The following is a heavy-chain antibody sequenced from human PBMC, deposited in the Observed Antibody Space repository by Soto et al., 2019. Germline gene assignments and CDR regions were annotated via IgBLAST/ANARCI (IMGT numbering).Heavy chain of an antibody. CDR1: GFTFSNYA. CDR2: ISSDSGTI. CDR3: ARIKLVEWFFINVDVYDLDV. Sequence: GGSLRLSCAASGFTFSNYAMNWVRQAPGKGLEWVSYISSDSGTIYHGDSVEGRFTISRDNARNSVYLEMNSLRDEDTAVYYCARIKLVEWFFINVDVYDLDVWGQGTPVTVSS. V-gene: IGHV3-48*02. D-gene: IGHD3-3*01. J-gene: IGHJ6*02.